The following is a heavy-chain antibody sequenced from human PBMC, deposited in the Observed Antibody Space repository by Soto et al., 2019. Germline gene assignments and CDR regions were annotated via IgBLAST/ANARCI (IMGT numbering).Heavy chain of an antibody. J-gene: IGHJ6*02. D-gene: IGHD3-9*01. CDR1: GYTFTSYG. V-gene: IGHV1-18*01. CDR2: ISAYNGNT. CDR3: ARDGSYDILTGQELYGMDV. Sequence: ASVKVSCKASGYTFTSYGISWVRQAPGQGLEWMGWISAYNGNTNYAQKLQGRVTMTTDTSTSTAYMELRSLRSDDTAVYYCARDGSYDILTGQELYGMDVWGQGTTVTVSS.